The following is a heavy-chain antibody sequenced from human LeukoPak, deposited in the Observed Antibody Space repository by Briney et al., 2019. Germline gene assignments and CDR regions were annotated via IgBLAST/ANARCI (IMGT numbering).Heavy chain of an antibody. CDR3: ARGADSGSYYGSH. Sequence: ASVKVSCKASGYTFTGYYMHWVRQAPGQGLEWMGRINPNSGDTNYAQQFQGSATMTRDTSISTAYMELNRLGSDDAAVYYCARGADSGSYYGSHWGQGTLLTVSS. V-gene: IGHV1-2*06. CDR1: GYTFTGYY. CDR2: INPNSGDT. D-gene: IGHD1-26*01. J-gene: IGHJ4*02.